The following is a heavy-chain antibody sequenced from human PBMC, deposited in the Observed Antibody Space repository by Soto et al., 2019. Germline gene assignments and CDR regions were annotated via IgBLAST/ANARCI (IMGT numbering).Heavy chain of an antibody. D-gene: IGHD1-7*01. CDR2: INAGNGNT. CDR1: GDTFTSYA. J-gene: IGHJ6*02. CDR3: ARVGPTYRTNFYYYYGMDV. V-gene: IGHV1-3*01. Sequence: GASVKVSCKASGDTFTSYAMHWVRQAPGQRLEWMGWINAGNGNTKYSQKFQGRVTITRDTSASTAYMELSSLRSEDTAVYYCARVGPTYRTNFYYYYGMDVWGQGTTVTVSS.